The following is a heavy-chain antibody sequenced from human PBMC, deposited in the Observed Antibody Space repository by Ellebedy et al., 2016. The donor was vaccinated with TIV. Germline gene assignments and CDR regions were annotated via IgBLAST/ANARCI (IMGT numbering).Heavy chain of an antibody. CDR1: GGSFSGYY. CDR3: ARRDHSSGWKFDN. J-gene: IGHJ4*02. CDR2: IYHSGST. V-gene: IGHV4-34*01. D-gene: IGHD6-19*01. Sequence: MPSETLSLTCAVYGGSFSGYYWSWIRQPPGKGLEWIGEIYHSGSTNYNPSLKSRVTISVDTSKNQFSLKLRSVTAADAAVYYCARRDHSSGWKFDNWGQGILVTASS.